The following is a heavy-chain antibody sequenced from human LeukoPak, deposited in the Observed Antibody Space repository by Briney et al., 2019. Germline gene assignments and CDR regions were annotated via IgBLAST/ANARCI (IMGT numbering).Heavy chain of an antibody. CDR3: AKDRSPGRYYGMDV. CDR2: ISYDGSNK. J-gene: IGHJ6*02. V-gene: IGHV3-30*18. D-gene: IGHD3-10*01. CDR1: GFTFSSYW. Sequence: PGGSLRLSCAASGFTFSSYWMTWVRQAPGKGLEWVAVISYDGSNKYYADSVKGRFTISRDNSKNTLYLQMNSLRAEDTAVYYCAKDRSPGRYYGMDVWGQGTTVTVSS.